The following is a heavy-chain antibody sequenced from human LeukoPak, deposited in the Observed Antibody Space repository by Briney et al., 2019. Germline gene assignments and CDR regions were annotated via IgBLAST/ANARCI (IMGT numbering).Heavy chain of an antibody. CDR1: GFTFNTYA. J-gene: IGHJ6*02. CDR2: ISGSGGNT. D-gene: IGHD3-10*01. CDR3: AREGMVRGVNYYGMDV. V-gene: IGHV3-23*01. Sequence: GGSLRLSCSASGFTFNTYAMIWVRQAPGKGLEWVSGISGSGGNTYYADSVKGRFTISRDNSKNTLYLQMNSLRAEDTAVYYCAREGMVRGVNYYGMDVWGQGTTVTVSS.